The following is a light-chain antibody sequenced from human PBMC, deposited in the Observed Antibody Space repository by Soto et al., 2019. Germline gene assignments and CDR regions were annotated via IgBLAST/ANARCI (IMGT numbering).Light chain of an antibody. CDR3: QQYGSSPPT. Sequence: IVLTQNPGTRSVSPGGRTTLSCRASQSISRYLAWYQQKPGQGPRLLIYGASSRATGTPDRFSGSGSGTAFTLTINRLEPEDFALYYCQQYGSSPPTFGRGTKVDIK. V-gene: IGKV3-20*01. CDR2: GAS. J-gene: IGKJ1*01. CDR1: QSISRY.